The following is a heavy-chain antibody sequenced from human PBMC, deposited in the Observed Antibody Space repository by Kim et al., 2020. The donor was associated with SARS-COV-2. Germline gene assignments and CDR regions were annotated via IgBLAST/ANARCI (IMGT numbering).Heavy chain of an antibody. CDR1: GFTFSSYA. Sequence: GGSLRLSCAASGFTFSSYAMSWVRQAPGKGLEWVSAISGSGGSTYYADSVKGRFTISRDNSKNTLYLQMNSLRAEDTAVYYCAKDFSSMVVVVITTEIDYWGQGTLVTVSS. J-gene: IGHJ4*02. CDR3: AKDFSSMVVVVITTEIDY. CDR2: ISGSGGST. V-gene: IGHV3-23*01. D-gene: IGHD3-22*01.